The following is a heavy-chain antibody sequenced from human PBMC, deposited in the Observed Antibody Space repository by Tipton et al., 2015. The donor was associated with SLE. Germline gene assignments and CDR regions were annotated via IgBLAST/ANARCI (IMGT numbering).Heavy chain of an antibody. CDR3: ARLDWGGDF. V-gene: IGHV3-21*03. D-gene: IGHD3/OR15-3a*01. Sequence: SSYYWGWIRQPPGKGPEWVSSVSSSYGYTYYRDSVKGRFTISRDNAKNSLYLQMNSLRVEDTAMYYCARLDWGGDFWGQGTLVTVSS. CDR2: VSSSYGYT. J-gene: IGHJ4*02. CDR1: SSYY.